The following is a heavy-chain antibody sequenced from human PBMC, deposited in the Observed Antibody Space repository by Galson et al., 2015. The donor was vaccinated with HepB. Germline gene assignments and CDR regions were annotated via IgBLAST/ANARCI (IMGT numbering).Heavy chain of an antibody. J-gene: IGHJ4*02. Sequence: SVKVSCKASGGTFSTYTISWVRQAPGQGLEWMGGITPIFGTANYAQKFQGRVTITADESTRTAYMMLSSLRSEDTAVYYCAREGGAAATNPVDYWGQGTLVTVSS. CDR2: ITPIFGTA. D-gene: IGHD6-13*01. CDR1: GGTFSTYT. V-gene: IGHV1-69*13. CDR3: AREGGAAATNPVDY.